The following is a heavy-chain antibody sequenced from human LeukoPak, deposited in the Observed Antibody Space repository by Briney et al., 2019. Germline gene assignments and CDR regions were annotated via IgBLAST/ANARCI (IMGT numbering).Heavy chain of an antibody. CDR2: ISGAGGAA. Sequence: PGGSLRLSCAASGFTFRSYEMNWVRQAPGRGLEWVSGISGAGGAADYGESVKGRFTISRANSKSTLSLQMNSLRAEDTAVYYCAKSGASSPRGYFDYWGRGILVAVSS. CDR3: AKSGASSPRGYFDY. D-gene: IGHD6-19*01. CDR1: GFTFRSYE. V-gene: IGHV3-23*01. J-gene: IGHJ4*02.